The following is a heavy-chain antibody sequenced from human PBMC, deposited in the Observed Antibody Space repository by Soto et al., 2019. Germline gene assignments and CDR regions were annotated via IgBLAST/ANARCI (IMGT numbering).Heavy chain of an antibody. V-gene: IGHV4-34*01. J-gene: IGHJ4*02. Sequence: SETLSLTCAVYGGSFSGYYWSWIRQPPGKGLEWIGEINHSGSTNYNPSLKSRVTISVDTSKNQFSLKLSSVTAADTAVYYCATYTITIFGVVGYWGQGTLVSVSS. D-gene: IGHD3-3*01. CDR2: INHSGST. CDR1: GGSFSGYY. CDR3: ATYTITIFGVVGY.